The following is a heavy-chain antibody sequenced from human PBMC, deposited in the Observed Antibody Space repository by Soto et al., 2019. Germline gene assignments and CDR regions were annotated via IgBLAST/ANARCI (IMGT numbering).Heavy chain of an antibody. V-gene: IGHV3-20*04. CDR1: GFTFDDYG. Sequence: PGGSLRLSCAASGFTFDDYGMSWVRQAPGKGLEWVSGINWNGGSTGYADSVKGRFTISRDNAKNSLYLQMNSLRAEDTALYYCARGASSSWYSPEFDPWGQGTLVTVSS. J-gene: IGHJ5*02. CDR3: ARGASSSWYSPEFDP. D-gene: IGHD6-13*01. CDR2: INWNGGST.